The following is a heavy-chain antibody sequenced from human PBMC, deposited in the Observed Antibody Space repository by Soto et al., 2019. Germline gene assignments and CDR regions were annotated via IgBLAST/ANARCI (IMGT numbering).Heavy chain of an antibody. D-gene: IGHD3-10*01. CDR1: GFTFNTYS. J-gene: IGHJ4*01. Sequence: EVQLVESGGGLVKPGESLRLSCAASGFTFNTYSMNWVRXXPXXGLEWVSSISTGGSSIVYADSVRGRFSISRDNTNNXLYLXMXSLRAEXTAVYYCARHHFGSSSDYWGHGTLVTVSS. V-gene: IGHV3-21*01. CDR3: ARHHFGSSSDY. CDR2: ISTGGSSI.